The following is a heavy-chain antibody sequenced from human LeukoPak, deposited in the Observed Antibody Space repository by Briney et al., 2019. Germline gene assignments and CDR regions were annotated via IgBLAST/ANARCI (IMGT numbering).Heavy chain of an antibody. V-gene: IGHV4-59*01. D-gene: IGHD5-24*01. J-gene: IGHJ3*02. CDR1: GGSIRGYY. CDR2: IYSSGST. CDR3: ARNRDGYNWADAFDI. Sequence: SETLSLTCNVSGGSIRGYYWSWIRQPPGKGLEWIGYIYSSGSTNYNPSLKSRVTMSVDTSKNQFSLKVSSVTAADTAVYYCARNRDGYNWADAFDIWGQGTMVTVSS.